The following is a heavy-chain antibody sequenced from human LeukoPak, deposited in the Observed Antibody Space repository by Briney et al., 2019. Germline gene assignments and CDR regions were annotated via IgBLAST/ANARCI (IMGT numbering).Heavy chain of an antibody. CDR2: IYYSGST. V-gene: IGHV4-59*01. D-gene: IGHD4-23*01. CDR3: AGQTTVVTIDY. Sequence: SETLSLTCAVYGESFSGYFWSWIRQPPGKGLEWIGYIYYSGSTNYNPSLKSRVTISVDTSKNQFSLKLSSVTAADTAVYYCAGQTTVVTIDYWGQGTLVTVSS. CDR1: GESFSGYF. J-gene: IGHJ4*02.